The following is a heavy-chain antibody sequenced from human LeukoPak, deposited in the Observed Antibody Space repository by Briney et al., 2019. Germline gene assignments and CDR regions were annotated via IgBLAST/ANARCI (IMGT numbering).Heavy chain of an antibody. CDR1: GGSLSSTTYY. J-gene: IGHJ3*01. D-gene: IGHD3-16*01. Sequence: SETLSLTCTVTGGSLSSTTYYWGWIRQPPGQGLEWIGTIYYSGTTYYSPSLKSRVTISLDRSKRQFSLNLSSVTAADTAVYYCARDGAGGGTSNGFDVWGQGTMVTVSA. V-gene: IGHV4-39*07. CDR3: ARDGAGGGTSNGFDV. CDR2: IYYSGTT.